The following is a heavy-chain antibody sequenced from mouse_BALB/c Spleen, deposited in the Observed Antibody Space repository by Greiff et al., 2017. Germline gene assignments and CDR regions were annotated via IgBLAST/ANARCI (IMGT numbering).Heavy chain of an antibody. CDR2: INPSSGYT. J-gene: IGHJ3*01. Sequence: QVQLQQSAAELARPGASVKMSCKASGYTFTSYTMHWVKQRPGQGLEWIGYINPSSGYTEYNQKFKDKTTLTADKSSSTAYMQLSSLTSEDSAVYDCARYGPTWFAYWGQGTLVTVSA. CDR3: ARYGPTWFAY. CDR1: GYTFTSYT. D-gene: IGHD1-2*01. V-gene: IGHV1-4*02.